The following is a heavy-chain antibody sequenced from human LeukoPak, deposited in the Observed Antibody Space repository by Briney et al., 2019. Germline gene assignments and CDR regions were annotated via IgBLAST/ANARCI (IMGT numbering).Heavy chain of an antibody. CDR2: MNPNSGNT. V-gene: IGHV1-8*01. J-gene: IGHJ4*02. D-gene: IGHD5-12*01. CDR1: GYTFTSYD. Sequence: ASVKVSCKASGYTFTSYDINWVRQATGQGLEWMGWMNPNSGNTGYAQKFQGRVTMTRNTSISTAYMELSSLRSEDTAVYYCARIRGYSGYDYPDYWGQGTLVTVSS. CDR3: ARIRGYSGYDYPDY.